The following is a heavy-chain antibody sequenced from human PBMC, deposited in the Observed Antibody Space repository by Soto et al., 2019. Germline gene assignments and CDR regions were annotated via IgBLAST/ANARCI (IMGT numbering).Heavy chain of an antibody. Sequence: GGSLRLSCAASGFTFSSYAMHWVRQAPGKGLEWVAVISYDGSNKYYADSVKGRFTISRDNSKNTLYLQMNSLRAEDTAVYYCAREGGDRGIVGATTDYYSYGMDVCGQGTTVTLSS. CDR1: GFTFSSYA. V-gene: IGHV3-30-3*01. J-gene: IGHJ6*02. CDR2: ISYDGSNK. D-gene: IGHD1-26*01. CDR3: AREGGDRGIVGATTDYYSYGMDV.